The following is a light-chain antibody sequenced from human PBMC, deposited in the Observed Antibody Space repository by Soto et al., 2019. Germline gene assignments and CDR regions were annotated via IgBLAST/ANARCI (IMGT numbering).Light chain of an antibody. CDR3: QQTYSSPPWT. CDR2: AAV. V-gene: IGKV1-39*01. Sequence: DIQMTQSPFSLSASVGDRVTITCRASQSISSYLNWYQQKPGKTPKLLIYAAVSLQSAIPSRFSAYESGTDFTLTISSLQPEDFATYYCQQTYSSPPWTFGQGTKVDIK. CDR1: QSISSY. J-gene: IGKJ1*01.